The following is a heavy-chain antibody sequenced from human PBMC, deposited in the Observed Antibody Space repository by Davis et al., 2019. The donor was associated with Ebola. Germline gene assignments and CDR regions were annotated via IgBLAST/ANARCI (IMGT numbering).Heavy chain of an antibody. D-gene: IGHD2-15*01. Sequence: SETLSLTCSVSAVSIKNNYFSWIRQSPGKGLEWIGYIYSSGITNYNPSLKSRVTISIDTSESQLSLKVSSVTAADTAVYYCAREDASSTSADYWGQGILVTVSS. CDR2: IYSSGIT. V-gene: IGHV4-59*01. J-gene: IGHJ4*02. CDR3: AREDASSTSADY. CDR1: AVSIKNNY.